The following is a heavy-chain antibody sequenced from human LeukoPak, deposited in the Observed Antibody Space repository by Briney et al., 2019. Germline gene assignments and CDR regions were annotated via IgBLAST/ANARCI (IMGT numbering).Heavy chain of an antibody. CDR1: GGSISSGGYY. V-gene: IGHV4-31*03. D-gene: IGHD3-10*01. Sequence: SETLSLTCTVSGGSISSGGYYWSWIHQHPGKGLEWIGYIYYSGSTYYNPSLKSRVTISVDTSKNQFSLKLSSVTAADTAVYYCARVMGDGWFGELFYYFDYWGQGTLVSVSS. CDR3: ARVMGDGWFGELFYYFDY. J-gene: IGHJ4*02. CDR2: IYYSGST.